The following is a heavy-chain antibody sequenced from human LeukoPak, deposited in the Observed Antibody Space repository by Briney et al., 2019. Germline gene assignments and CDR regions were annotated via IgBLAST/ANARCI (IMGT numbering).Heavy chain of an antibody. D-gene: IGHD6-19*01. CDR1: GDSISNYY. Sequence: SETLSLTCAVSGDSISNYYWSWIRQSPGKELEWIGYMYNRGSTIYNPSLKSRVTISTDTSKNQFSLRLTSVTAADTAVYYCARAEKAVTGTLDYWGQGTLITVSS. CDR2: MYNRGST. CDR3: ARAEKAVTGTLDY. V-gene: IGHV4-59*01. J-gene: IGHJ4*02.